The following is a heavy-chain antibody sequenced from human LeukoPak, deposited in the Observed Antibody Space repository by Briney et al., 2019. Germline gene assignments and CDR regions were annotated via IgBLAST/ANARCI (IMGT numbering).Heavy chain of an antibody. V-gene: IGHV3-11*04. CDR3: ARETRWDFDY. J-gene: IGHJ4*02. D-gene: IGHD5-24*01. CDR2: ISSDGNSK. Sequence: PGGSLRLSCAASGFTVSSNFMTWVRQAPGKGLEWIAFISSDGNSKYYADSVRGRFTISRDNAKNSLYLQMNSLRAEDTAVYYCARETRWDFDYWGQGALVSVSS. CDR1: GFTVSSNF.